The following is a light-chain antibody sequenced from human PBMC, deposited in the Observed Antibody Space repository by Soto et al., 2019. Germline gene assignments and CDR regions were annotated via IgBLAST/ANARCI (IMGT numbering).Light chain of an antibody. CDR3: NSYTSSSTLLYV. CDR1: SSDVGGYNY. Sequence: QSVLTQPASVSGSPGQSITISCTGTSSDVGGYNYVSWYQQHPGKAPKLMIYEVSNRPSGVSNRFSGSKSDNTASLTISGLQAEDEADYYCNSYTSSSTLLYVFGTGTQLTVL. CDR2: EVS. J-gene: IGLJ1*01. V-gene: IGLV2-14*01.